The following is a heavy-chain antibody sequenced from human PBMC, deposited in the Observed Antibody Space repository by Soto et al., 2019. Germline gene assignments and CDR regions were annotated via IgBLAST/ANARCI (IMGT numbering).Heavy chain of an antibody. Sequence: QVQLVQSGAEVKKPGSSVKVSCKASGGTFGSYAISWVRQAPGQGLEWMGGIIPIPGTANYAQKFQGRVTIAADESPSTDYMEVSSLRSEATAVYYCARSQGSSTSLEIYYYYYYGMDVWGQGTTVTVSS. CDR1: GGTFGSYA. CDR2: IIPIPGTA. CDR3: ARSQGSSTSLEIYYYYYYGMDV. V-gene: IGHV1-69*01. J-gene: IGHJ6*02. D-gene: IGHD2-2*01.